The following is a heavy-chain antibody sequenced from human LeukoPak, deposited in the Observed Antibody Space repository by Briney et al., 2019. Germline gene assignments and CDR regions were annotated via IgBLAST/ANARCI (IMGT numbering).Heavy chain of an antibody. CDR1: GFTFSSYA. Sequence: GGSLRLSCAASGFTFSSYAMSWVRQAPGKGLEWVSAISGSGGSTYYADSVKGRFTISRDNAKNTVYLQMNSLRAEDTAMYYCARGVEYPGNYWGQGTLVTVSS. V-gene: IGHV3-23*01. J-gene: IGHJ4*02. CDR2: ISGSGGST. CDR3: ARGVEYPGNY. D-gene: IGHD1-14*01.